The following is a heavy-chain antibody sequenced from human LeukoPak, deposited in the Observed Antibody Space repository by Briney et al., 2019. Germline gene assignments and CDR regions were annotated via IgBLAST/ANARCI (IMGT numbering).Heavy chain of an antibody. D-gene: IGHD3-16*01. J-gene: IGHJ4*02. V-gene: IGHV3-74*01. Sequence: PGGSLRLSCAASGLTFNNYWMHWVRQAPGKGLVWVSRINSDGTSTSYADSVKGRFTISRDDAKNTLYLQMNSLRAEDMAVYHCAKETSAYRYLDYWGQGTLVTVSS. CDR2: INSDGTST. CDR1: GLTFNNYW. CDR3: AKETSAYRYLDY.